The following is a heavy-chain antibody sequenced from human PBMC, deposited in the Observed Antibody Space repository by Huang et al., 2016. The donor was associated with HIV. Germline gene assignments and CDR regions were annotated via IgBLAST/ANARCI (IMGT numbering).Heavy chain of an antibody. CDR1: GYTFTSYG. J-gene: IGHJ6*02. V-gene: IGHV1-18*04. CDR2: ISAYNGNT. Sequence: QVQLVQSGAAVKKSGASVMVSCKASGYTFTSYGISWVRRAPGQGLGWMGWISAYNGNTNYEQQLQGRGTMTTDTDTSTAYMERGSLRSDDTAVYYCARARGYYYYGMDVWGQGTTVTVSS. CDR3: ARARGYYYYGMDV.